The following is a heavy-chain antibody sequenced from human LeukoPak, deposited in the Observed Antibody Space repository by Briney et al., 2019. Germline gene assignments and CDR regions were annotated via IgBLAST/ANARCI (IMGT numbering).Heavy chain of an antibody. CDR3: ARDLRGSPDR. CDR1: GFTFTTFW. D-gene: IGHD3-16*01. V-gene: IGHV3-74*01. J-gene: IGHJ4*02. Sequence: PGGSLRLSCAAPGFTFTTFWMNWVPQVPGKGLVWVSLINPDGSTTTYADSVKGRFTISRDNAKNTVFLQMNRLRGDDTAVYYCARDLRGSPDRWGQGTLVTVSS. CDR2: INPDGSTT.